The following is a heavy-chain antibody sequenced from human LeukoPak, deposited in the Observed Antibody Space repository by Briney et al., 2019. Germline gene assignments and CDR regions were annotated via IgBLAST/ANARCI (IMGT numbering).Heavy chain of an antibody. D-gene: IGHD6-13*01. Sequence: ASVKVSCKASGYTFTSYGISWVRQAPGQGLEWMGWISAYNGNTNYGQKLQGRVTMTTDTSTSTAYMELRSLRSDDTAVYYCAREPGYSSSWYPDYWGQGTLVTVSS. J-gene: IGHJ4*02. V-gene: IGHV1-18*01. CDR3: AREPGYSSSWYPDY. CDR1: GYTFTSYG. CDR2: ISAYNGNT.